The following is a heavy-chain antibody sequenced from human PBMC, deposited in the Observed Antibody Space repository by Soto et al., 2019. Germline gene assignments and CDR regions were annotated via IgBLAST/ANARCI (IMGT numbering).Heavy chain of an antibody. Sequence: GGSLRLSCTASGFTFSDFHMNWIRQAPGRGLEWVSAISGSGGSTYYADSVKGRFTISRDNSKNTLYLQMNSLRAEDTAVYYCAKGYGLFDYWGQGTLVTVSS. CDR2: ISGSGGST. CDR1: GFTFSDFH. J-gene: IGHJ4*02. V-gene: IGHV3-23*01. D-gene: IGHD4-17*01. CDR3: AKGYGLFDY.